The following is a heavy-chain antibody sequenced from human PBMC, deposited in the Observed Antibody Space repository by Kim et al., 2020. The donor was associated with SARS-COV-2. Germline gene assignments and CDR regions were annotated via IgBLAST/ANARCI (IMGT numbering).Heavy chain of an antibody. Sequence: SETLSLTCAVYGGSFSGDYWSWIRQPPAKGLEWIGEINHSGSTNYNPSLKSRVTISVDTSKNQFSLKLSSVTAADTAVYYCARGGRGSGYYGGWFDPWGQGTLVTVSS. V-gene: IGHV4-34*01. D-gene: IGHD3-3*01. CDR2: INHSGST. CDR3: ARGGRGSGYYGGWFDP. J-gene: IGHJ5*02. CDR1: GGSFSGDY.